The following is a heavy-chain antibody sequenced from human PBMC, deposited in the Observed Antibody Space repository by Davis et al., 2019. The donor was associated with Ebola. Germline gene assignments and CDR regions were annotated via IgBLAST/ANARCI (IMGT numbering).Heavy chain of an antibody. Sequence: PGGSLRLSCAASGFTFSSYSMNWVRQAPGKGLEWVSSISSSSYIYYADSVKGRFTISRDNAKNSLYLQMNSLRAEDAAVYYCARAPIAARPFDYWGQGTLVTVSS. CDR3: ARAPIAARPFDY. D-gene: IGHD6-6*01. J-gene: IGHJ4*02. CDR2: ISSSSYI. CDR1: GFTFSSYS. V-gene: IGHV3-21*01.